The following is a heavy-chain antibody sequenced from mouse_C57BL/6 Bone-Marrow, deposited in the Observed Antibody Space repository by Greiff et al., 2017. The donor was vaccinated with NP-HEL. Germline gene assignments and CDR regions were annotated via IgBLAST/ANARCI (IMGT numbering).Heavy chain of an antibody. Sequence: VQLQQSGAELVRPGTSVKMSCKASGYTFTNYWIGWAKQRPGHGLEWIGDIYPGGGYTNYNEKFKGKATRTADKSSSTAYMQCSSLTSEDSAIYYCARCWDGYAMDYWGQGTTVTVSS. D-gene: IGHD4-1*01. V-gene: IGHV1-63*01. CDR2: IYPGGGYT. J-gene: IGHJ4*01. CDR3: ARCWDGYAMDY. CDR1: GYTFTNYW.